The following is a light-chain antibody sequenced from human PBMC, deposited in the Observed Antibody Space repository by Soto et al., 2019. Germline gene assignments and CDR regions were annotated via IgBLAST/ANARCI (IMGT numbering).Light chain of an antibody. J-gene: IGKJ1*01. V-gene: IGKV1-39*01. CDR3: QQSYSIPQT. Sequence: IQLTQSPSSLSASVGDRVTITCRTSQNANRYLNWYQQQPGKAPKLLIYAASILQSGVPSRFSGSGSGTDFTLAISSLQPEDFTTYYCQQSYSIPQTFGHGTKVDIK. CDR1: QNANRY. CDR2: AAS.